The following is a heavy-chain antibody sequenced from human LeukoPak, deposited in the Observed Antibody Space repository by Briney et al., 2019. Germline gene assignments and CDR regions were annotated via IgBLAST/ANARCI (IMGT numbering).Heavy chain of an antibody. CDR2: IYNSGST. CDR3: ARTHYYDSSGYYLYYYYGMDV. V-gene: IGHV4-31*03. J-gene: IGHJ6*02. Sequence: SETLSLTCTVSGGSISSGGYYWSWIRQHPGKGLEWIGYIYNSGSTYYNPSLKSRVTISVDTSKNQFSLKLSSVTAADTAVYYCARTHYYDSSGYYLYYYYGMDVWGQGTTVTVSS. CDR1: GGSISSGGYY. D-gene: IGHD3-22*01.